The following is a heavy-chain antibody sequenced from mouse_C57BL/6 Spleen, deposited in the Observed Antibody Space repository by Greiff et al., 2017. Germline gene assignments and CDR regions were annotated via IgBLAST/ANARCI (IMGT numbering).Heavy chain of an antibody. CDR2: INPNNGGT. CDR3: ARSLYYGSRGFAY. V-gene: IGHV1-22*01. J-gene: IGHJ3*01. Sequence: EVQLQQSGPELVKPGASVKMSCKASGYTFTDYNMHWVKQSHGKSLEWIGYINPNNGGTSYNQKFKGKATLTVNKSSSTAYMELRSLTSEDSAVYYCARSLYYGSRGFAYWGQGTLVTVSA. CDR1: GYTFTDYN. D-gene: IGHD1-1*01.